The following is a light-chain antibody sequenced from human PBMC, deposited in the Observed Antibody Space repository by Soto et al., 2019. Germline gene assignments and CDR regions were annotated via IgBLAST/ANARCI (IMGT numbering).Light chain of an antibody. Sequence: QSVLTQPASVSGSPGQSITISCTGTSSDVGGYNYVSWYQQHPGTAPKLMIYEVSNRPSGVSDRFSGSKSGNTASLTISGLQAEDEADYYCSSYTSSRSRVVFGTGTKVTVL. V-gene: IGLV2-14*01. CDR3: SSYTSSRSRVV. CDR2: EVS. CDR1: SSDVGGYNY. J-gene: IGLJ1*01.